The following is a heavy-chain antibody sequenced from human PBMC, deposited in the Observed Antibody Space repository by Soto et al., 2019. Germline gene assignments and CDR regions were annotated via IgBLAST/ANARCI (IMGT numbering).Heavy chain of an antibody. CDR2: ISYDGSNK. Sequence: QVQLVESGGGVVQPGRSLRLSCAASGFTFSSYGMHWVRQAPGKGLEWVAVISYDGSNKYYADSVKGRFTISRDNSKKPLFPAMNRLRAGETGVYYFAKPPGGEFSSFDYWGQGTLVTVSS. V-gene: IGHV3-30*18. D-gene: IGHD3-16*01. CDR3: AKPPGGEFSSFDY. CDR1: GFTFSSYG. J-gene: IGHJ4*02.